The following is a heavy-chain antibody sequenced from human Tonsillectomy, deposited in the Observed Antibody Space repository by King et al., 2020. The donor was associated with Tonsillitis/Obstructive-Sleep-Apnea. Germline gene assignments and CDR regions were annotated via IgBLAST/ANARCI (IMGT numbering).Heavy chain of an antibody. D-gene: IGHD2-2*01. CDR3: ARVWGLGYCSSTSCYDWFDP. CDR2: IWYVGSNK. CDR1: GFTFSSYG. J-gene: IGHJ5*02. Sequence: VQLVESGGGVVQPGRSLRLSCAASGFTFSSYGMHWVRQAPGKGLEWVAVIWYVGSNKYYADSVKGRFTISRDNSKNTLYLQMNSLRAEDTAVYYCARVWGLGYCSSTSCYDWFDPWGQGTLVTVSS. V-gene: IGHV3-33*01.